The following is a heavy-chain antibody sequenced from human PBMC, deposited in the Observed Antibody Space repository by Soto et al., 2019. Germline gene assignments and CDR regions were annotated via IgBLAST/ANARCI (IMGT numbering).Heavy chain of an antibody. V-gene: IGHV1-18*01. Sequence: QVQLVQSGAEVKKPGASVKVSCKASGYTFTSYGISWVRQAPGQELEWMGWISAYNGNTNYAQKLQGRVTMTTDTSTSTAYMELRSLRSDDTAVYYCARAYCSGGSCYSGMDVWGQGTTVTVSS. J-gene: IGHJ6*02. CDR3: ARAYCSGGSCYSGMDV. D-gene: IGHD2-15*01. CDR1: GYTFTSYG. CDR2: ISAYNGNT.